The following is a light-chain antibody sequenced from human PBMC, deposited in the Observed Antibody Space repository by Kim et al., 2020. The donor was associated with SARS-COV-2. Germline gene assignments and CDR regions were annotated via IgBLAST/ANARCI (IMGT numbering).Light chain of an antibody. Sequence: QAVVTQGPSLTVSPGGTVTLTCASSTGAVTRGYYPNWYQQKPGQAPRALIYNTSNKHSWTPARFSGSLLGSKAALTLSGVEPEDEAEYYCLHYYGGALFFGTGTKVTVL. V-gene: IGLV7-43*01. J-gene: IGLJ1*01. CDR1: TGAVTRGYY. CDR2: NTS. CDR3: LHYYGGALF.